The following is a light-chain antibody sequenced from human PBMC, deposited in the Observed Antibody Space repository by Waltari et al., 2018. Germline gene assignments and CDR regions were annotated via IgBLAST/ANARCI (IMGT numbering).Light chain of an antibody. CDR2: NAT. CDR1: QSVTASH. V-gene: IGKV3D-20*01. J-gene: IGKJ4*01. Sequence: IVLTQSPATLSLSPGETATLSCGASQSVTASHGAWYQQKPALAPRRLISNATDRAPGSPGRFSGSGSGTDFPLTISRVEPEDFAVYYCYQYGRSPLTFGGGTKVEI. CDR3: YQYGRSPLT.